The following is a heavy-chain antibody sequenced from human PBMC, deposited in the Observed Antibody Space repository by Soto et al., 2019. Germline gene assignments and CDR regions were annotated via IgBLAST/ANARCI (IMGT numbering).Heavy chain of an antibody. CDR1: GYTVANYP. CDR3: ARAKIITTLDY. Sequence: QVQLVQSGAEGKKPGASVKVSCETSGYTVANYPMQWVRQAPGQTLEWMGWINAGNGYTKYSQKFQGRVTITRDTSASIPYMELSSLRSEDTAVYYCARAKIITTLDYWGQGTLVTVPS. D-gene: IGHD3-10*01. V-gene: IGHV1-3*01. J-gene: IGHJ4*02. CDR2: INAGNGYT.